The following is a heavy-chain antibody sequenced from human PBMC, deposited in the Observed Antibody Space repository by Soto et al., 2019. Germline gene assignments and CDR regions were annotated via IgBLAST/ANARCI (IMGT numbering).Heavy chain of an antibody. CDR1: GGSISSYY. V-gene: IGHV4-59*08. CDR3: ARHRGATVTTALYYFDY. CDR2: ISYSGTT. D-gene: IGHD4-17*01. J-gene: IGHJ4*02. Sequence: PSETLSLTCTVSGGSISSYYWSWIRQPPGKGLEWIGCISYSGTTNYNPSLKSRVTISVDTSKNQFSLKLSSVTAADTAVYYCARHRGATVTTALYYFDYWGQGTLVTVSS.